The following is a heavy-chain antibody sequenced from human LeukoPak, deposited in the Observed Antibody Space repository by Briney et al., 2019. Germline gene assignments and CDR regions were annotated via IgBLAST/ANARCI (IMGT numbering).Heavy chain of an antibody. Sequence: ASVKVSCKASGYTFTSYYMHWVRQAPGQGLEWMGIINPSGGSTSYAQKFQGRVTMTRDTSTSTVYMELSGLRSEDTAVYYCARERDIVVVPAAIHSWFDPWGQGTLVTVSS. D-gene: IGHD2-2*02. V-gene: IGHV1-46*01. J-gene: IGHJ5*02. CDR2: INPSGGST. CDR3: ARERDIVVVPAAIHSWFDP. CDR1: GYTFTSYY.